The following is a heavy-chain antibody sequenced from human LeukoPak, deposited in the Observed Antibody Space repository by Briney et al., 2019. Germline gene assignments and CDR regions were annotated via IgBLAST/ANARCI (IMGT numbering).Heavy chain of an antibody. J-gene: IGHJ3*01. Sequence: SETLSLTCTVSGGSMSSYYWSWIRQPPGKGLELIGNIFHIGSTDYNPSLKSRVTISLDKSKKQISLKLTSVTAADTAVYFCARRIRWVRGISDAFDLWGQGTMVIVSS. CDR1: GGSMSSYY. V-gene: IGHV4-59*08. CDR2: IFHIGST. D-gene: IGHD3-10*01. CDR3: ARRIRWVRGISDAFDL.